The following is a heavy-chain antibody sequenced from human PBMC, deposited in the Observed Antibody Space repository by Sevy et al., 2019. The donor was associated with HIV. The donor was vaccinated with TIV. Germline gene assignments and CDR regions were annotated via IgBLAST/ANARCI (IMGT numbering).Heavy chain of an antibody. J-gene: IGHJ4*02. CDR3: AKDRGRRYSYGYPEIDY. D-gene: IGHD5-18*01. CDR1: GFTFSSYG. CDR2: ISYDGSNK. Sequence: GGSLRLSCAASGFTFSSYGMHWVRQAPGKGLEWVAVISYDGSNKYYADSVKGRFTISRDNSKNTPYLQMNSLRAEDTAVYYCAKDRGRRYSYGYPEIDYWGQGTLVTVSS. V-gene: IGHV3-30*18.